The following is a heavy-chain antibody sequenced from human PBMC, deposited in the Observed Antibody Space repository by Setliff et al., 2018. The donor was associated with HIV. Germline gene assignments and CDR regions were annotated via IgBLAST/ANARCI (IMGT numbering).Heavy chain of an antibody. CDR2: IYSNGNT. V-gene: IGHV4-31*03. CDR1: GGSLSSGGFY. J-gene: IGHJ6*02. Sequence: PSETLSLTCSVSGGSLSSGGFYWSWIRHPPRKGLECIGYIYSNGNTYYNPSLKSRATVSVDTSKNQFSLKLTSVTAADTAVYYCRALGDPRCLFNGIDVWGLGTSVTV. D-gene: IGHD2-2*01. CDR3: RALGDPRCLFNGIDV.